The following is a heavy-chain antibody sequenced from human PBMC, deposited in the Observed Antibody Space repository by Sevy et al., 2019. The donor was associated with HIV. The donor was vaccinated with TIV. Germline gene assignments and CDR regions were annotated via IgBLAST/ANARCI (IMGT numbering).Heavy chain of an antibody. CDR3: ARGGPNQQQLDYFDY. CDR2: SGNT. V-gene: IGHV4-34*01. D-gene: IGHD6-13*01. J-gene: IGHJ4*02. CDR1: GGSFSGYY. Sequence: SETLSLTCAVYGGSFSGYYWSWIRQPPGKGLECIGFSGNTNYNPSLKTRVTTSVDTSKNQFSLKLSSVTAADTAIYYCARGGPNQQQLDYFDYWGQGTLVTVSS.